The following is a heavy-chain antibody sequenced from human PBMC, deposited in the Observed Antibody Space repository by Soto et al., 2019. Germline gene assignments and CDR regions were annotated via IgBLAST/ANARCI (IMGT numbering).Heavy chain of an antibody. CDR3: ATSNKDYRSSRWTD. CDR2: INHSGST. V-gene: IGHV4-34*01. CDR1: GGSFSDYY. D-gene: IGHD6-13*01. Sequence: SETLSLTCAVYGGSFSDYYWSWIRQPPGKGLEWIGEINHSGSTNYNPSLKSRVTISVDTSKNQFSLKLSSVTAADTAVYYCATSNKDYRSSRWTDWGKGTLVTVYS. J-gene: IGHJ4*02.